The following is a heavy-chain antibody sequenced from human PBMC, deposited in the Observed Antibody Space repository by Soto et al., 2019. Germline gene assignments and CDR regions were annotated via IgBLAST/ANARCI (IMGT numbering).Heavy chain of an antibody. CDR2: IYWDDDK. J-gene: IGHJ4*02. Sequence: QITLKESGPTLVKPTQTLTLTCTFSGFSLSTSGVGVGWIRQPPGKALEWLALIYWDDDKRYSPSLKSRLTINKDTTKNQVVLTMTNMDPVDTATYYGAHSRGSFVDRRPAAPGDYFDYWGQGTLVTVSS. V-gene: IGHV2-5*02. D-gene: IGHD2-2*01. CDR1: GFSLSTSGVG. CDR3: AHSRGSFVDRRPAAPGDYFDY.